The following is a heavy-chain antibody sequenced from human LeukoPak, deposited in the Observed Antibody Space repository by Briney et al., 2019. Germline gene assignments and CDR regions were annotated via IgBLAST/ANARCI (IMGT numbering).Heavy chain of an antibody. Sequence: PSETLSLTCAVYGGSFSGYYWSWIRQPPGKGLEWIGEINHSGSTNYNPSLKSRVTISVDTSKNQFSLKLSSVTAADTAVYYCVRVVRSSGRKAFDIWGQGTMVTVSS. CDR1: GGSFSGYY. V-gene: IGHV4-34*01. CDR2: INHSGST. CDR3: VRVVRSSGRKAFDI. J-gene: IGHJ3*02. D-gene: IGHD6-19*01.